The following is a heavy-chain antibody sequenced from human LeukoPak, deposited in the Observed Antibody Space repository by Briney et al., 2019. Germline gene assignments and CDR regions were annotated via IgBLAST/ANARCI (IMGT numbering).Heavy chain of an antibody. CDR3: AKDFSGWLQLSLDY. V-gene: IGHV3-23*01. CDR1: GFTFSDYY. J-gene: IGHJ4*02. Sequence: GGSLRLSCAASGFTFSDYYMSWIRQAPGKGLEWVSAISGSGGSTYYADSVKGRFTISRDNSKNTLYLQMNSLRAEDTAVYYCAKDFSGWLQLSLDYWGQGTLVTVSS. D-gene: IGHD5-24*01. CDR2: ISGSGGST.